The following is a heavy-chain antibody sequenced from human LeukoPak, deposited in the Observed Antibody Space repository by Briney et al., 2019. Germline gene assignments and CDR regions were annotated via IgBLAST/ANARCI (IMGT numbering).Heavy chain of an antibody. D-gene: IGHD5-24*01. J-gene: IGHJ4*02. CDR3: ARDFRTQLDGYSPPYHFDY. CDR1: GFTFSTHS. CDR2: ISSGSSHI. V-gene: IGHV3-21*01. Sequence: GGSLRLSCAVSGFTFSTHSMSWVRQAPGKGLEWVSSISSGSSHIYYADPMKGRFTISRDDPKNSLFLQMNSLRAEDTAVYYCARDFRTQLDGYSPPYHFDYWGQGALVTVSS.